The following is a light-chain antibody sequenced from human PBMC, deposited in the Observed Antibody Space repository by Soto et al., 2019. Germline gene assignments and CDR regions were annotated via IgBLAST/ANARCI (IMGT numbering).Light chain of an antibody. CDR2: STY. CDR1: SSNIGRNY. CDR3: AAWDDSLSSVV. V-gene: IGLV1-47*02. J-gene: IGLJ2*01. Sequence: QSALTQLPSASGTPGQRVTISCSGGSSNIGRNYVYWYQQLPGTAPKLLIYSTYQRPSGVPDRFSGSKSGTSASLAIRGLRSDDEADYYCAAWDDSLSSVVFGGGTQLTVL.